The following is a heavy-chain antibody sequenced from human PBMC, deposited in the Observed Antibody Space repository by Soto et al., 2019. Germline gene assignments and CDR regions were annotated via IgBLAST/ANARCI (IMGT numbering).Heavy chain of an antibody. D-gene: IGHD1-1*01. V-gene: IGHV1-18*01. CDR3: ARGRYGDY. CDR2: ISAHNGNT. Sequence: QVHLVQSGAEVKKPGASVKVSCKASGYTFTSYGITWVRQAPGQGLEWMGWISAHNGNTDYAQKLQGRVIVTRDTPPSTAYMELRSMISDHTAVYYCARGRYGDYWGKGALVTVSS. CDR1: GYTFTSYG. J-gene: IGHJ4*02.